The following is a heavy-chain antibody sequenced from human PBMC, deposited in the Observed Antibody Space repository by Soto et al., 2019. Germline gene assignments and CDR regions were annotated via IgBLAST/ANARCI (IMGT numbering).Heavy chain of an antibody. CDR1: GFSLTTGGMG. Sequence: QITLKESGPTLVKPTQTLTLACTFSGFSLTTGGMGVGWIRQPPGKAPEWLALIYWDGDRRYRPSLMSRLTIAKDTPKNQVVLTMTNMDPVDTATYYCVHSRCGGDCLQSYSSHYYYGMDIWGQGTTVTVSS. CDR2: IYWDGDR. CDR3: VHSRCGGDCLQSYSSHYYYGMDI. J-gene: IGHJ6*02. D-gene: IGHD2-21*02. V-gene: IGHV2-5*02.